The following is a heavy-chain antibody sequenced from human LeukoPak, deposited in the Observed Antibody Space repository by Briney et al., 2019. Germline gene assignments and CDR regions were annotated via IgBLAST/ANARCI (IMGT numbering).Heavy chain of an antibody. CDR3: ARDEKIAAAGGIYWYFDL. Sequence: PSETLSLTCTVSGGSISSYYWSWIRQPPGKGLEWIGYIYYSGSTNYNPSLKSRDTISVDTSKNQFSLKLSSVTAADTAVYYCARDEKIAAAGGIYWYFDLWGRGTLVTVSS. D-gene: IGHD6-13*01. CDR2: IYYSGST. J-gene: IGHJ2*01. V-gene: IGHV4-59*01. CDR1: GGSISSYY.